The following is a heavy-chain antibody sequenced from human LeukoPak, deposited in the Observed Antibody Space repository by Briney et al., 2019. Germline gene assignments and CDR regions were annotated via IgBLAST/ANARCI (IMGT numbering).Heavy chain of an antibody. J-gene: IGHJ6*02. CDR2: IYYSGST. Sequence: SETLSLTCTVSGGSINNNDYYWGWVRQPPGKGLEWIGTIYYSGSTYYSPSLKSRVTISEDTSNNQFSLKLSSVTAADTAVYYCARGDPYSGTADMACGMDVWGQGTTVTVSS. V-gene: IGHV4-39*07. CDR3: ARGDPYSGTADMACGMDV. D-gene: IGHD1-26*01. CDR1: GGSINNNDYY.